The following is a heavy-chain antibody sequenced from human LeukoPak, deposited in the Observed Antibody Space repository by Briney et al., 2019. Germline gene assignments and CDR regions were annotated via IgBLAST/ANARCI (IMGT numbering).Heavy chain of an antibody. V-gene: IGHV3-66*01. J-gene: IGHJ4*02. Sequence: GGSLRLSCAASGFSFSNYWMYWVRQAPGTGLEWVSVIYSGGSTYYADSVKGRFTISRDNSKNTLYLQMNSLRAEDTAVYYCARAPYGSGSYYNVGGQGTLVTVSS. CDR1: GFSFSNYW. D-gene: IGHD3-10*01. CDR3: ARAPYGSGSYYNV. CDR2: IYSGGST.